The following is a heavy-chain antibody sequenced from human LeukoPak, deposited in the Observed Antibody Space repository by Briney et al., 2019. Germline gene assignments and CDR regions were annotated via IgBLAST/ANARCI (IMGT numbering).Heavy chain of an antibody. CDR2: IGSNVNST. V-gene: IGHV3-23*01. CDR1: GFSFDNYA. J-gene: IGHJ6*02. CDR3: AREQAFDWFYYNYGMDV. Sequence: GGSLRLSCAAAGFSFDNYALSWVRQAPGKGLEWVSSIGSNVNSTYYADSVKGRFTISRDNSKHTLYLQMNSLRAEDTAVYYCAREQAFDWFYYNYGMDVWGRGTTVSVSS. D-gene: IGHD3-9*01.